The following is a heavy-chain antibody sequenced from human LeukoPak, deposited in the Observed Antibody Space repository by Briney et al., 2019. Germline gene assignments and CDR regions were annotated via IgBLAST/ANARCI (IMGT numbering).Heavy chain of an antibody. Sequence: PGGSLRVSCAASGFAFSTYTINWVRQAPGKGLEWVSSISSSSGYIYYADSVRGRFTISRDNAKNSLYLQMNSLRAEDTAVYYCARDRYGAAAGTGFDYWGQGTLVTVSS. CDR2: ISSSSGYI. V-gene: IGHV3-21*01. CDR1: GFAFSTYT. D-gene: IGHD6-13*01. CDR3: ARDRYGAAAGTGFDY. J-gene: IGHJ4*02.